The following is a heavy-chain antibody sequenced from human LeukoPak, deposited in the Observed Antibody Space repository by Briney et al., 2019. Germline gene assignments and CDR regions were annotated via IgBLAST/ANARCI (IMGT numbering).Heavy chain of an antibody. D-gene: IGHD3-16*01. V-gene: IGHV1-18*01. Sequence: GASVKVSCKASGYTFTSYGISWVRQAPGQGLEWMGWISAYNGNTNYAQKFQGRVTMTRDMSTSTVYMELSSLRSEDTAVYYCARDYTARFDYWGQGTLVTVSS. J-gene: IGHJ4*02. CDR2: ISAYNGNT. CDR1: GYTFTSYG. CDR3: ARDYTARFDY.